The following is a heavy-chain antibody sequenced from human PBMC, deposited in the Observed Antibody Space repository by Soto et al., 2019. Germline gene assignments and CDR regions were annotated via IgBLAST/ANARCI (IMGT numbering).Heavy chain of an antibody. V-gene: IGHV4-4*07. CDR1: DGSISTYH. CDR2: IHATESS. CDR3: ARDPHYGMDV. J-gene: IGHJ6*02. Sequence: QVQLQESGPGLVKPSETLSLTCSVPDGSISTYHWSWIRQPAGKGLGWIGRIHATESSNYNPSFKSRVTMSVDTSKNQFSLKLRSVTAADTAVYYCARDPHYGMDVWGRGTTDTVSS.